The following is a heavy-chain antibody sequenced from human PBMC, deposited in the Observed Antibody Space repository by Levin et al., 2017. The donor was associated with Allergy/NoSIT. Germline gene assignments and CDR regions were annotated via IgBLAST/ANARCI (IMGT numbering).Heavy chain of an antibody. D-gene: IGHD3-10*01. CDR1: GFSLTTSGMS. V-gene: IGHV2-70*11. CDR2: IDGDGDK. J-gene: IGHJ3*02. Sequence: SGPTLVKPTQTLTLTCTLSGFSLTTSGMSVSWIRQPPGKALEWLARIDGDGDKYYRTSLRTRLTVSQDTSTNQVVLTMTDLDPVDTATYYCARMPLKGFYGSCLYTAFDIWGQGTMVTVSS. CDR3: ARMPLKGFYGSCLYTAFDI.